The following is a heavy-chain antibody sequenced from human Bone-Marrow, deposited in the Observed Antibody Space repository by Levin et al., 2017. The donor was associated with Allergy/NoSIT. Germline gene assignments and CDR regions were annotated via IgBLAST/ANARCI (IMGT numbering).Heavy chain of an antibody. D-gene: IGHD6-19*01. CDR1: GFTFSSYA. J-gene: IGHJ6*02. Sequence: GGSLRLSCAASGFTFSSYAMHWVRQAPGKGLEWVAVISYDGSNKYYADSVKGRFTISRDNSKNTLYLQMNSLRAEDTAVYYCAREVLGYSSGWFFVDRRYGMDGWGQGTTVTVSS. CDR3: AREVLGYSSGWFFVDRRYGMDG. V-gene: IGHV3-30*04. CDR2: ISYDGSNK.